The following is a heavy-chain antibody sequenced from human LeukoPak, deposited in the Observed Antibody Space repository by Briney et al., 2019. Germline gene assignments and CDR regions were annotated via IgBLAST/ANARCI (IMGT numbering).Heavy chain of an antibody. Sequence: GASVKVSCKASGYTFTSNYIHWVRQAPGQGLEWMGWISAYNGNTNYAQKLQGRVTMTTDTSTSTAYMELRSLRSDDTAVYYCARDLDSDYYDSSGYYRDWGQGTLVTVSS. CDR2: ISAYNGNT. D-gene: IGHD3-22*01. V-gene: IGHV1-18*04. J-gene: IGHJ4*02. CDR3: ARDLDSDYYDSSGYYRD. CDR1: GYTFTSNY.